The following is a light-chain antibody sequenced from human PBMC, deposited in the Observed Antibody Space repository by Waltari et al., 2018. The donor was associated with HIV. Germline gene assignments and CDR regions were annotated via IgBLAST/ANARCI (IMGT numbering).Light chain of an antibody. CDR3: QQFNSYPLT. V-gene: IGKV1-13*02. J-gene: IGKJ4*01. CDR1: QDISGA. Sequence: IHMTHSPSTLSASVGDRVPITCRASQDISGALAWYQQKPGKPPKLLIHDASILETGVPSKFSGSGAGADFTLTISSLQPEDFATYYCQQFNSYPLTFGAGTKVEIK. CDR2: DAS.